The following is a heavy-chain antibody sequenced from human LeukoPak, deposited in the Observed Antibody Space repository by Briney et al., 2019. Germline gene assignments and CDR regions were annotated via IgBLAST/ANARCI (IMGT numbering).Heavy chain of an antibody. D-gene: IGHD2-2*01. CDR2: INHSGST. Sequence: SETLSLTCAVYGGSFSGYYWSWIRQPPGKGLEWIGEINHSGSTNYNPSLKSRVTISVDTSKNQFSLKLSSVTAADTAVYYCARGLGRVVPAAMRTRNAFDIWGQGTMVTVSS. J-gene: IGHJ3*02. V-gene: IGHV4-34*01. CDR1: GGSFSGYY. CDR3: ARGLGRVVPAAMRTRNAFDI.